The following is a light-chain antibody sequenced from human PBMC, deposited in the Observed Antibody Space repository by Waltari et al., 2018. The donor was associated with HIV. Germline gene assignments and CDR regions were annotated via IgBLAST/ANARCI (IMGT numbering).Light chain of an antibody. CDR2: RVS. J-gene: IGKJ2*01. CDR3: MQGLQTLYT. Sequence: DIVMTQSPLSLPVTPGEPASISSRSSQSHLHTNGYNSLDWYLQKPGQSPQLLIYRVSNRASGVPDRFSGSGSGTDFTLKISRVEAEDVGLYYCMQGLQTLYTFGQGTKLEIK. V-gene: IGKV2-28*01. CDR1: QSHLHTNGYNS.